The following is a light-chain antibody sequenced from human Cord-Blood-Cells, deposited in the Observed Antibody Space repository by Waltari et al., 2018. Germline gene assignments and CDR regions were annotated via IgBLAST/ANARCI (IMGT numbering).Light chain of an antibody. Sequence: QSALTQPASVAGSPGQEITISCTGTSRDVGGYNYVSWYQQHPGKAPKLMIYDVSNRPSGVSNRFSGSKSGNTASLTISGLQAEDEADYYCSSYTSSSTWVFGGGTKLTVL. CDR3: SSYTSSSTWV. CDR2: DVS. CDR1: SRDVGGYNY. J-gene: IGLJ3*02. V-gene: IGLV2-14*03.